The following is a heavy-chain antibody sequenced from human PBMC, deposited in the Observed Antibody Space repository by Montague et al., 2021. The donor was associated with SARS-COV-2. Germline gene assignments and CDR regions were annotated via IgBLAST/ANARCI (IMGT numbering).Heavy chain of an antibody. CDR1: GDSISSHY. V-gene: IGHV4-59*11. CDR2: INYSGGT. Sequence: SETLSLTCTVSGDSISSHYWSWIRQPPGKGLEWIGYINYSGGTNYNPSLKSRVTVSVDTSKNQFSLKVTSVIAADTAVYYCARATSVRGAVSWFDPWGQGTLVTVSS. D-gene: IGHD3-10*01. J-gene: IGHJ5*02. CDR3: ARATSVRGAVSWFDP.